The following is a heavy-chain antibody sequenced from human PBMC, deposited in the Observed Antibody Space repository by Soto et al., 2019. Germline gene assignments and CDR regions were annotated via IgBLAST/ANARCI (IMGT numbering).Heavy chain of an antibody. Sequence: SETLSLTCTVSGGSISSYYWSWIRQPPGKGLEWIGYIYYSGSTNYNPSLKSRVTISVDTSKNQFSLQLNSVTPEDTAVYYCARGESGNSVANFEYWGQGTLVTVSS. CDR2: IYYSGST. V-gene: IGHV4-59*12. D-gene: IGHD5-12*01. CDR1: GGSISSYY. CDR3: ARGESGNSVANFEY. J-gene: IGHJ4*02.